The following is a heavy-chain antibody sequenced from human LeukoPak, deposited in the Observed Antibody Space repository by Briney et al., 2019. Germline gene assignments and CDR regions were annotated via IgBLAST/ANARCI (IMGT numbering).Heavy chain of an antibody. CDR2: ISSSGSTI. D-gene: IGHD2-15*01. J-gene: IGHJ4*02. Sequence: GGSLRLSCAASGLTFSDYYMSWIRQAPGKGLEWVSYISSSGSTIYYADSVKGRFTISRDNAKNSLYLQMNSLRAEDTAVYYCARDPYCSGGSCYFFDYWGQGTLVTVSS. CDR1: GLTFSDYY. V-gene: IGHV3-11*01. CDR3: ARDPYCSGGSCYFFDY.